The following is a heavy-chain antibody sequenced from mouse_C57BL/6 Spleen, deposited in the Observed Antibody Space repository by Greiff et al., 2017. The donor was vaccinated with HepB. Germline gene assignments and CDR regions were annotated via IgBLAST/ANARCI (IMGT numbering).Heavy chain of an antibody. V-gene: IGHV2-5*01. D-gene: IGHD2-4*01. CDR2: IWRGGST. J-gene: IGHJ4*01. CDR3: AKKFYDYDEGYAMDY. Sequence: VQLQQSGPGLVQPSQSLSITCTVSGFSLTSYGVHWVRQSPGKGLEWLGVIWRGGSTDYNAAFMSRLSITKDNSKSQVFFKMNSLQADDTAIYYCAKKFYDYDEGYAMDYWGQGTSVTVSS. CDR1: GFSLTSYG.